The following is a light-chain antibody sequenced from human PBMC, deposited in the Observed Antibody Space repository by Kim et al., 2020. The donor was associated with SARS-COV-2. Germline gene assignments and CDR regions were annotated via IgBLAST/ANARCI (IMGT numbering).Light chain of an antibody. J-gene: IGLJ2*01. CDR2: QDN. CDR1: NLQFKY. V-gene: IGLV3-1*01. CDR3: QVWDNSLGV. Sequence: SYELTQPPSVSVSPGETATISCTEDNLQFKYVCWYQRTAGHSPVLVLYQDNKRPSGIPERFSGSNSGNTATLTISGTQAMDEADYYCQVWDNSLGVFGAGTQLT.